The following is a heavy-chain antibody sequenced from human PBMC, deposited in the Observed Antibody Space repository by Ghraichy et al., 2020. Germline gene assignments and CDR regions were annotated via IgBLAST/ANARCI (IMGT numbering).Heavy chain of an antibody. D-gene: IGHD3-22*01. CDR1: GGSISSSSYY. CDR2: IYYSGST. CDR3: ARRGTYYYDSSGYYYVEYFDY. V-gene: IGHV4-39*01. Sequence: SETLSLTCTVSGGSISSSSYYWGWIRQPPGKGLEWIGSIYYSGSTYYNPSLKSRVTISVDTSKNQFSLKLSSVTAADTAVYYCARRGTYYYDSSGYYYVEYFDYWGQGTLVTVSS. J-gene: IGHJ4*02.